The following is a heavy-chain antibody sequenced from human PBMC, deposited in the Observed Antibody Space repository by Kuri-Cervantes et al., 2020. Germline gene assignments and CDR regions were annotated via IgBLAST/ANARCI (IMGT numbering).Heavy chain of an antibody. V-gene: IGHV4-34*01. D-gene: IGHD5-18*01. J-gene: IGHJ1*01. Sequence: GSLRLSCAASGFTFSSYGMHWVRQAPGKGLEWIGEINHSGSTNYNPSLKSRVTISVDTSKNQFSLKLRSVTAADTAVYYCARGRSRSRTQLWNEYFQHWGQGTLVTVSS. CDR2: INHSGST. CDR3: ARGRSRSRTQLWNEYFQH. CDR1: GFTFSSYG.